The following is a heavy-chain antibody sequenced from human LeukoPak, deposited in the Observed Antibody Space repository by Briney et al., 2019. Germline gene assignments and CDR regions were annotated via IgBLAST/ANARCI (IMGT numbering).Heavy chain of an antibody. CDR2: IRSKANSYAT. Sequence: GGSLRLSCAASGFTFSGSAMHWVRQASGKGLEWVGRIRSKANSYATAYAASVKGRFTISRDDSKNTAYLQMNSLKTEDTAVYYCTRPPYGSSGYYSSDYWGQGTLVTVSS. CDR1: GFTFSGSA. CDR3: TRPPYGSSGYYSSDY. D-gene: IGHD3-22*01. V-gene: IGHV3-73*01. J-gene: IGHJ4*02.